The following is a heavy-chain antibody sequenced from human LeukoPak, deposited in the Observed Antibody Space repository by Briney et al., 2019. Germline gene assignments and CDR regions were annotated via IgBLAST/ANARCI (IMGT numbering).Heavy chain of an antibody. CDR1: GFTFSSYG. CDR3: ARDLSILWFGDQMTNPNDY. V-gene: IGHV3-30*19. CDR2: ISYDGSNK. J-gene: IGHJ4*02. D-gene: IGHD3-10*01. Sequence: GGSLRLSCAASGFTFSSYGMHWVRQAPGKGLEWVAVISYDGSNKYYADSVKGRFTTSRDNSKNTLYLQMNSLRAEDTAVYYCARDLSILWFGDQMTNPNDYWGQGTLVTVSS.